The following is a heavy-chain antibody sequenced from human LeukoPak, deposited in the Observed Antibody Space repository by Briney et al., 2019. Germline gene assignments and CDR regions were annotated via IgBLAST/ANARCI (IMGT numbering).Heavy chain of an antibody. J-gene: IGHJ4*02. CDR2: IYNSGST. D-gene: IGHD3-16*01. V-gene: IGHV4-61*08. CDR3: VRRSVGGGERFDY. Sequence: SETLSLTCTVSGGSVSSGGYYWTWIRQPPGKGLEWIGYIYNSGSTNHNPSLKSRVTISADTSKNQFSLKLSSVTAVDTAVYYCVRRSVGGGERFDYWGQGILVTVSS. CDR1: GGSVSSGGYY.